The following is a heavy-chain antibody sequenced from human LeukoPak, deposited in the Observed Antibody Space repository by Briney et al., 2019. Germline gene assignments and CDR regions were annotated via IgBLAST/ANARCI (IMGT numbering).Heavy chain of an antibody. Sequence: GGSLRLSCAASGFTFSSYGMHWVRQAPGKGLEWVANIKQDGSEKCYVDSVKGRFTISRDNAKNSLYLQMNSLRAEDTAVYYCARANVLAYSDSSGFIKVGGALDIWGQGTMVTVSS. CDR2: IKQDGSEK. CDR1: GFTFSSYG. V-gene: IGHV3-7*01. J-gene: IGHJ3*02. D-gene: IGHD3-22*01. CDR3: ARANVLAYSDSSGFIKVGGALDI.